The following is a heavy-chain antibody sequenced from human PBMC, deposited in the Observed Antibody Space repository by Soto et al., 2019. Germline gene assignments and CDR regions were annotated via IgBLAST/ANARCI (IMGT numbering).Heavy chain of an antibody. J-gene: IGHJ5*02. Sequence: SVKVSCKASGYTLTSYGISWVRQAPGQGLEWMGWVSAYNGNTNYAQKLQGRVTMTTDTSTSTAYMELRSLRSEDTAVYYCAREGVEYATGWFDPWGQGTLVTGSS. CDR3: AREGVEYATGWFDP. D-gene: IGHD2-8*02. CDR1: GYTLTSYG. V-gene: IGHV1-18*01. CDR2: VSAYNGNT.